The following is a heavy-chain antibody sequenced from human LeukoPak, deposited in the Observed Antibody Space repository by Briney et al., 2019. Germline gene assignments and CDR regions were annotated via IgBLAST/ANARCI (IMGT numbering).Heavy chain of an antibody. CDR2: IYYSGNT. J-gene: IGHJ5*02. CDR1: GGSISDYY. CDR3: ARDKWSGGGLSQFDP. D-gene: IGHD2-15*01. V-gene: IGHV4-59*01. Sequence: PSETLSLTCTVSGGSISDYYWSWIRQPPGKRLEWIAYIYYSGNTKVNPSLKSRVTVSVDTSKNQFSLKLTSVTAADTAVYYCARDKWSGGGLSQFDPWGQGTLVTVSS.